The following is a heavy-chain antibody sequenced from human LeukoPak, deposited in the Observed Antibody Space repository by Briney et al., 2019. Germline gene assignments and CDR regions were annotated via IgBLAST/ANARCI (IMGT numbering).Heavy chain of an antibody. Sequence: SETLSLTCTVAVGSISSSRYYWGWIRDPPGKGLERIESIYYSGSTYYNPSLKSRVTISVDASKNQFSLKLSSVTAADTAVYYCASGKWGYCSSTSCYFTPDYYYYLDVWGKGTPVTVSS. CDR3: ASGKWGYCSSTSCYFTPDYYYYLDV. CDR1: VGSISSSRYY. J-gene: IGHJ6*03. V-gene: IGHV4-39*07. CDR2: IYYSGST. D-gene: IGHD2-2*01.